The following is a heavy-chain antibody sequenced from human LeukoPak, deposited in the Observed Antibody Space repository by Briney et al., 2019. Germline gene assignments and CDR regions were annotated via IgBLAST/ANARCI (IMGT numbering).Heavy chain of an antibody. V-gene: IGHV3-43*01. CDR2: ISWDGGST. CDR3: ARDYGTGYQGY. Sequence: GGSLRLSCAASGFTFDDYTMHWVRQAPGKGLEWVSLISWDGGSTKYADSVKGRFTISRDKSKNSLYLQMNSLRTEDTAVYYCARDYGTGYQGYWGQGTLVTVSS. D-gene: IGHD3/OR15-3a*01. CDR1: GFTFDDYT. J-gene: IGHJ4*02.